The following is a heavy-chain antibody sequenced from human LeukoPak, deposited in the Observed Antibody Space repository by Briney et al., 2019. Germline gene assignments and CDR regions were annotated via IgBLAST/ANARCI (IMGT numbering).Heavy chain of an antibody. CDR3: ARTPIAVAGTNWFDP. CDR2: IYYSGST. Sequence: SETLSLTCTVSGGSISSYYWSWIRQPPGKGLEWIGYIYYSGSTNYNPSLKSRVTISVDTSKNQFSLKLSSVTAADTAVYYCARTPIAVAGTNWFDPWGQGTLVTVYS. D-gene: IGHD6-19*01. CDR1: GGSISSYY. V-gene: IGHV4-59*01. J-gene: IGHJ5*02.